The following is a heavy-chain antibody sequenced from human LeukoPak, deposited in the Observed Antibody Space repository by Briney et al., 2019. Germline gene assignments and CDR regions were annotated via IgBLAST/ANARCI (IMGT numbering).Heavy chain of an antibody. D-gene: IGHD3-10*01. CDR2: IYDRGPA. Sequence: PSQTLSLTCTVSGYAITSGGFSWNWIRQPPGKGLEWIGCIYDRGPAYYNPSLKSRFTISVDRPKNQFFLNVTSLTAADTAVYYCARSRQASGLFNSWGQGTLVVVSS. V-gene: IGHV4-30-2*01. CDR3: ARSRQASGLFNS. CDR1: GYAITSGGFS. J-gene: IGHJ5*01.